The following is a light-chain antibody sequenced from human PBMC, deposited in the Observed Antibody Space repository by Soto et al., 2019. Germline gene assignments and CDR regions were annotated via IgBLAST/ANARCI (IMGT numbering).Light chain of an antibody. Sequence: EMVLTKTPGALSLSTEERSPFSSSANQSVSSYSLAWYRKKPGQAPRLLIYGASSRAAGIPDRFSGSGSGTDFTLTINYLQPEDFETYYCQQSYSAPPWTFGQGTKVDIK. V-gene: IGKV3-20*01. J-gene: IGKJ1*01. CDR3: QQSYSAPPWT. CDR1: QSVSSYS. CDR2: GAS.